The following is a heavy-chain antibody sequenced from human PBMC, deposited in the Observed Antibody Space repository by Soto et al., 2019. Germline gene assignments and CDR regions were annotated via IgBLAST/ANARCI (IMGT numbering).Heavy chain of an antibody. D-gene: IGHD3-22*01. CDR1: GFSFGTYV. J-gene: IGHJ3*02. CDR3: AMTRLYDTGTNDYHRDALDI. CDR2: VSGSGGRV. V-gene: IGHV3-23*01. Sequence: EVQLLESGGGMVEPRGSLKLSCVASGFSFGTYVMNWVRQAPGKGLEWVSGVSGSGGRVYSADSVKGRFTISRDNSRNTLYLQMNSLRAEDKAIYYCAMTRLYDTGTNDYHRDALDIWGQGTQVTVSS.